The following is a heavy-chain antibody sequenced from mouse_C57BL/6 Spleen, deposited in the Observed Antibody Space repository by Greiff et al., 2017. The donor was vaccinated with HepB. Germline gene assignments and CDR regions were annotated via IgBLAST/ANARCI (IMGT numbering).Heavy chain of an antibody. J-gene: IGHJ2*01. CDR1: GYSITSGYY. CDR3: ARGGSNYGYFDY. V-gene: IGHV3-6*01. D-gene: IGHD2-5*01. CDR2: ISYDGSN. Sequence: DVHLVESGPGLVKPSQSLSLTCSVTGYSITSGYYWNWIRQFPGNKLEWMGYISYDGSNNYNPSLKNRISITRDTSKNQFFLKLNSVTTEDTATYYCARGGSNYGYFDYWGQGTTLTVSS.